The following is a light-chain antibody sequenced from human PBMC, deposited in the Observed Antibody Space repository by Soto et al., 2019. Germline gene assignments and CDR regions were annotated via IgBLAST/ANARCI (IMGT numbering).Light chain of an antibody. J-gene: IGLJ1*01. CDR1: HNDIGTYDY. V-gene: IGLV2-14*03. Sequence: QSALTQPTSVSGSPGQSITISCTGNHNDIGTYDYVSWYQQHPGRAPRLLIHGVTTRPSGISGRFSASKSGLTASLTISGLQPEDEADYYCSSSTSNRIYVFGPGTRSPS. CDR2: GVT. CDR3: SSSTSNRIYV.